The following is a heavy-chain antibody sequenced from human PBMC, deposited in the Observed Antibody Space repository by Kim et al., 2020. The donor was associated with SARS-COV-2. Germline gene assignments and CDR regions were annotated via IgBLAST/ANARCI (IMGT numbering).Heavy chain of an antibody. J-gene: IGHJ6*02. V-gene: IGHV3-30*18. D-gene: IGHD3-16*01. CDR3: AKDKSFFMMTFGGESGGMDV. CDR1: GFNFNNFG. CDR2: ISYEGRKK. Sequence: GGSLRLSCAASGFNFNNFGMPLFRPAPFPLLEFFALISYEGRKKYYADSLKGRFTISRDSSKNTLYLQMDSLRPEDTAVYFCAKDKSFFMMTFGGESGGMDVWGQGTTVTVSS.